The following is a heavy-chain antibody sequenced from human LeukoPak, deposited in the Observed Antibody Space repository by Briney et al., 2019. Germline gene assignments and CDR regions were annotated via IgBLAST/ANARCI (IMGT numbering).Heavy chain of an antibody. V-gene: IGHV1-18*01. Sequence: ASVKVSCKASGYTFTNYGITWVRQAPGLGLEWMGWIRNDNGNTDYAQKVQGRVAVTTDTSTSTAYMELSSLRSEDTAVYYCARDSGVGGCLDYWGQGTLVTVSS. CDR2: IRNDNGNT. CDR3: ARDSGVGGCLDY. CDR1: GYTFTNYG. J-gene: IGHJ4*02. D-gene: IGHD6-19*01.